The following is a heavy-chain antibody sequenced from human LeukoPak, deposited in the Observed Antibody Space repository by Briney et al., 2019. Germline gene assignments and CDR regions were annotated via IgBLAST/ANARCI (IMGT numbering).Heavy chain of an antibody. J-gene: IGHJ4*02. Sequence: PSETLSLTCTVSGGSISSGDYYWNWIRQPPGKGLEWIGYIYYSGSTYYNPSLKSRVTISVDTSKNQFSLKLRSVTAVDTAVYYCARWGHFDTSGYFVVDYWGQGTLVTVSS. V-gene: IGHV4-30-4*02. CDR1: GGSISSGDYY. CDR2: IYYSGST. CDR3: ARWGHFDTSGYFVVDY. D-gene: IGHD3-22*01.